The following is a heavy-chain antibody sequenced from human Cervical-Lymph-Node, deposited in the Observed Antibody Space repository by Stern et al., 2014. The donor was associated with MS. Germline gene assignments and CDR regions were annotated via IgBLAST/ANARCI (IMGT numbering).Heavy chain of an antibody. CDR2: IYYSGST. CDR3: ATNWNDDYYGMDV. V-gene: IGHV4-61*01. Sequence: LQLQESGPGLVKPSETLSLTCTVSGGSVSSGNYYWSWIRQPPGKGLEWIGYIYYSGSTNYNPSLKSRVTISVDTSKNQFSLKLSSVTAADTAVYYCATNWNDDYYGMDVWGQGTTVTVSS. J-gene: IGHJ6*02. D-gene: IGHD1-20*01. CDR1: GGSVSSGNYY.